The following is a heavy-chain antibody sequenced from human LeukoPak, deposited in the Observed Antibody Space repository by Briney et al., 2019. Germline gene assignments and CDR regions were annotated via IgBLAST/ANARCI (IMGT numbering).Heavy chain of an antibody. CDR1: GGSISSSSYY. D-gene: IGHD3-10*01. CDR2: IYSSGST. Sequence: SETLSLTCTVSGGSISSSSYYWGWVRQPPGKGLEWIGNIYSSGSTYYNPSLKSRVTISVDTSKNQFSLKLNSVTAADTAVYYCARVLWFGGAGARDSMKNAFDIWGQGTMVTVSS. CDR3: ARVLWFGGAGARDSMKNAFDI. V-gene: IGHV4-39*07. J-gene: IGHJ3*02.